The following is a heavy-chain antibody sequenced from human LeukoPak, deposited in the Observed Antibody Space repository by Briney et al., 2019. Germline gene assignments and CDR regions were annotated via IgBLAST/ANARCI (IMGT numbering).Heavy chain of an antibody. CDR3: DSHYYDSSGYYYADY. Sequence: GESLKISCKGSGYSFTSYWISWVRQMPGKGLEWMGSIDPSDSYTNYSPSFQGHVTISADKSISTAYLQWSSLKASDTAMYYCDSHYYDSSGYYYADYWGQGTLVTVSS. V-gene: IGHV5-10-1*01. CDR1: GYSFTSYW. J-gene: IGHJ4*02. D-gene: IGHD3-22*01. CDR2: IDPSDSYT.